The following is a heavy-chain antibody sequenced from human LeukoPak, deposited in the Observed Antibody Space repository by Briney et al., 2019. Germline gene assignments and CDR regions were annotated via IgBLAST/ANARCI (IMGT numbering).Heavy chain of an antibody. CDR2: ISYDGSNK. CDR1: GFTFSSYG. Sequence: PGGSLRLSCAASGFTFSSYGMHWVRQAPGKGLEWVAVISYDGSNKYYADSVKGRFTISRDSSKNTLYLQMNSLRAEDTAVYYYARDGAGSYYPYSYYGWDVGGQGPRVTVS. CDR3: ARDGAGSYYPYSYYGWDV. V-gene: IGHV3-30*19. J-gene: IGHJ6*02. D-gene: IGHD1-26*01.